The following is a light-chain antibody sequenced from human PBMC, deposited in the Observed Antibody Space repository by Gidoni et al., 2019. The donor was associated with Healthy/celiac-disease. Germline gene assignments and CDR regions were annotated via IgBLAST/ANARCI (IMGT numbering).Light chain of an antibody. V-gene: IGKV3-20*01. CDR1: QSVSSSY. J-gene: IGKJ1*01. CDR2: GAS. Sequence: IVLTQSPGTLSLSPGERATLSCRASQSVSSSYLAWYQQKPGQAPRLLIYGASSRATGIPDRFSGSGSGTDFTLTISRLEPEDWAVYYGQQYGSSGTFGQGTKVEIK. CDR3: QQYGSSGT.